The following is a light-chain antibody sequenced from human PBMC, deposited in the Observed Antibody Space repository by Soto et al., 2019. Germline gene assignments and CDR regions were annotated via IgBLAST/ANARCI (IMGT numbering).Light chain of an antibody. Sequence: QSALTQPPSVSRSPGQSVTISCTGTSSDVGNYNRVSWYQQPPGTAPKLMIYEVSNRPSGVPDRFSASKSGNTASLTISGLQAEDEADYYCSSYTSSSTVVFGGGTKLTVL. J-gene: IGLJ2*01. V-gene: IGLV2-18*02. CDR2: EVS. CDR3: SSYTSSSTVV. CDR1: SSDVGNYNR.